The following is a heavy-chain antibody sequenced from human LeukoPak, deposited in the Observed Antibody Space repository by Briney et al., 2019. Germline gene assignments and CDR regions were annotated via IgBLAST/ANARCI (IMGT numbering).Heavy chain of an antibody. V-gene: IGHV1-69*13. J-gene: IGHJ4*02. CDR1: GGTFSSYD. CDR2: IIPVFDTA. CDR3: ASQSHISMIRGVINFDY. Sequence: SVKVSCKASGGTFSSYDIRWVRQAPGQGLEWMGGIIPVFDTANYAQKFQGRVTITADESTNTAYMELSSLSFEDTAVYYCASQSHISMIRGVINFDYWGQGTLVTVSS. D-gene: IGHD3-10*01.